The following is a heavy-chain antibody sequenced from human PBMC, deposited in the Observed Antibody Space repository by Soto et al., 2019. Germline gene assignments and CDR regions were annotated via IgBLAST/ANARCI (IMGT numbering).Heavy chain of an antibody. CDR1: GVSFSGHS. Sequence: SETLSLTCAVYGVSFSGHSWTWIRHSPGKGLEWIGDINHSGRVNYSPSLKSRVTISPDTSKNQFSLTLSAVTAADTAMYYCSTRAYDTNGYYRFDPWGQGTLVTVSS. CDR2: INHSGRV. J-gene: IGHJ5*01. CDR3: STRAYDTNGYYRFDP. V-gene: IGHV4-34*01. D-gene: IGHD3-22*01.